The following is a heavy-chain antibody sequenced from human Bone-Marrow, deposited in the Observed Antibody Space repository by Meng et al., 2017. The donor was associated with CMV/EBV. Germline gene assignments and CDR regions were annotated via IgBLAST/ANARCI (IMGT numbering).Heavy chain of an antibody. CDR1: GFTFSDYV. CDR2: INSDGGST. D-gene: IGHD1-26*01. CDR3: ARVLTGSTKGFDY. Sequence: GGSLRLSCAASGFTFSDYVMSWVRQAPGKGLVWVSRINSDGGSTSYADSVKGRFTISRDNAKNTLYLQMNSLRAEDTAVYYCARVLTGSTKGFDYWGQGTLVTVSS. V-gene: IGHV3-74*01. J-gene: IGHJ4*02.